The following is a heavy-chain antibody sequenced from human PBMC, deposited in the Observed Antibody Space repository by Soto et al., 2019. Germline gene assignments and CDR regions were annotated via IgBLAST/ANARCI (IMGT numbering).Heavy chain of an antibody. J-gene: IGHJ5*02. V-gene: IGHV3-30-3*01. CDR2: ISYDGSNK. CDR1: GFTFSSYA. D-gene: IGHD2-15*01. CDR3: ARSSGGRENWFDP. Sequence: QVQLVESGGGVVQPGRSLRLSCAASGFTFSSYAMHWVRQAPGKGLEWVAVISYDGSNKYYADSVKGRFTISRDNSKNTLYLQRNSLRAEDTAVYYCARSSGGRENWFDPWGQGTLVTVSS.